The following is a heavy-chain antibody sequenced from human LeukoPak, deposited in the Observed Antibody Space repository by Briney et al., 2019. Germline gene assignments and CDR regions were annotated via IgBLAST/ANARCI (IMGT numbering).Heavy chain of an antibody. V-gene: IGHV4-59*01. CDR1: GGSFSGYY. CDR3: ARVRRELERIGDYYYYMDV. Sequence: SETLSLTCAVYGGSFSGYYWSWIRQPPGKGLEWIGYIYYSGSTNYNPSLKSRVTISVDTSKNQFSLELSSVTAADTAVYYCARVRRELERIGDYYYYMDVWGKGTTVTVSS. D-gene: IGHD1-1*01. J-gene: IGHJ6*03. CDR2: IYYSGST.